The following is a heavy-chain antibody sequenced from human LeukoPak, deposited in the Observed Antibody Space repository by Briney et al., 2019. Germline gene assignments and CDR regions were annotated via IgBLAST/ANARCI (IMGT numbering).Heavy chain of an antibody. V-gene: IGHV3-7*01. D-gene: IGHD6-13*01. J-gene: IGHJ3*02. CDR2: INKDGSKI. CDR3: ARDTSPSSGSTYFDALDM. Sequence: GGSPRLSSTTPGFAFTNDWMTWGRPAQGKGLERVANINKDGSKIHYVDSVKGRFTISRDNTKNSLFLQMNGLRAEDTATYYCARDTSPSSGSTYFDALDMWGQGTMVTVSS. CDR1: GFAFTNDW.